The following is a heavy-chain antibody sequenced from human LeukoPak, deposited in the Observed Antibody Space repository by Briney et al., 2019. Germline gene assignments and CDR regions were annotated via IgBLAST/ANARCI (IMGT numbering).Heavy chain of an antibody. J-gene: IGHJ6*03. CDR2: IKQDGSEK. CDR3: ARANRQQLTYSLDYYYYYYMDV. V-gene: IGHV3-7*01. CDR1: GFTFSSYW. D-gene: IGHD6-13*01. Sequence: PGGSLRLSCAASGFTFSSYWMSWVRQAPGKGLEWVANIKQDGSEKYYVDSVKGRFTISRDSAKNSLYLQMNSLRAEDTAVYYCARANRQQLTYSLDYYYYYYMDVWGKGTTVTVSS.